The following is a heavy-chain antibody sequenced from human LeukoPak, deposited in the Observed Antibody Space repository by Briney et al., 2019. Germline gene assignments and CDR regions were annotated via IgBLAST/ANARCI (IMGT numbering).Heavy chain of an antibody. J-gene: IGHJ6*03. CDR1: GFTFSSYA. D-gene: IGHD6-6*01. CDR3: AKVPSSSRTYYYYMDV. CDR2: ISGSGGST. V-gene: IGHV3-23*01. Sequence: GGSLRLSCAASGFTFSSYAMSWVRQAPGKELEWVSAISGSGGSTYYADSVKGRFTISRDNSKNTQYLQMNSLRAEDTAVYYCAKVPSSSRTYYYYMDVWGKGTTVTVSS.